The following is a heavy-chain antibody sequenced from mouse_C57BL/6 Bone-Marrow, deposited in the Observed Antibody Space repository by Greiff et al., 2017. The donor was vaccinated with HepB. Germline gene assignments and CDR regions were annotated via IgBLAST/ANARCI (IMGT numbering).Heavy chain of an antibody. CDR3: ARRGITTVVATDYDMDY. CDR1: GYTFTSYW. Sequence: QVQLQQPGAELVKPGASVKLSCKASGYTFTSYWMHWVKQRPGRGLEWIGRIDPNSGGTKYNEKFKSKATLTVDKPSSTAYRQLSSLTSEDSAVYYCARRGITTVVATDYDMDYWGQGTSVTVSS. J-gene: IGHJ4*01. V-gene: IGHV1-72*01. D-gene: IGHD1-1*01. CDR2: IDPNSGGT.